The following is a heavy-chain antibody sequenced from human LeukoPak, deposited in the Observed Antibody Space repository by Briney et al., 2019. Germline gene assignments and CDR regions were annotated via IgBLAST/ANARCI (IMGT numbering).Heavy chain of an antibody. V-gene: IGHV3-49*04. D-gene: IGHD6-19*01. CDR3: TREGGWYYFDY. CDR1: GFTFGDYP. J-gene: IGHJ4*02. CDR2: IRSKTYGGIT. Sequence: GGSLRLSCTASGFTFGDYPMSWVRQAPGKGLEWVGFIRSKTYGGITEYAASVKGRFTISRDDSKSIAYLHMDSLKTEDTALYYCTREGGWYYFDYWGQGTLVTVSS.